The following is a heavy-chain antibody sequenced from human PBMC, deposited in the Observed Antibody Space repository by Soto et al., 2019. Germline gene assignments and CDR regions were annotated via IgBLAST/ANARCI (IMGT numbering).Heavy chain of an antibody. CDR3: ARVWAGYILTGYYSRPFFDY. CDR2: IYYSGST. Sequence: QVQLQESGPGLVKPSQTLSLTCTVSGGSISSGGYYWSWIRQHPGKGREWIGYIYYSGSTYYNPSLKSRVTISVDTSKNHFSLKLSSVTAADTAVYYCARVWAGYILTGYYSRPFFDYWGQGTLVTVSS. J-gene: IGHJ4*02. D-gene: IGHD3-9*01. CDR1: GGSISSGGYY. V-gene: IGHV4-31*03.